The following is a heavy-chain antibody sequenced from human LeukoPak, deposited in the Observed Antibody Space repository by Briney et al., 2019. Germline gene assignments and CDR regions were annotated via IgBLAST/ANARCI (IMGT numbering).Heavy chain of an antibody. CDR2: ISAYNGNR. CDR1: GGTFSSYA. J-gene: IGHJ6*03. V-gene: IGHV1-18*01. CDR3: ARDRWGVNYYQYMDV. D-gene: IGHD3-10*01. Sequence: ASVKVSCKASGGTFSSYAISWVRLAPGHGLKWMGWISAYNGNRKYEKKLQGRVTMTTDTATSTAYMELSSLRADDTAVYYCARDRWGVNYYQYMDVWGKGTTVTVSS.